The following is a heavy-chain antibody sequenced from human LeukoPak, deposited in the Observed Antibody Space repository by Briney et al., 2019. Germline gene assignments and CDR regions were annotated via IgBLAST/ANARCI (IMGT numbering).Heavy chain of an antibody. D-gene: IGHD2-2*01. J-gene: IGHJ6*03. CDR3: ARASANCSSTSCPRGYYYYYMDV. CDR1: GFTFDDYG. Sequence: GGSLRLSCAASGFTFDDYGMSWVRQAPGKGLDWVSGINWNGGSTGYADSVKGRFTISRDNAKNSLYLQMNSLRAEDTALYYCARASANCSSTSCPRGYYYYYMDVWGKGTTVTVSS. CDR2: INWNGGST. V-gene: IGHV3-20*04.